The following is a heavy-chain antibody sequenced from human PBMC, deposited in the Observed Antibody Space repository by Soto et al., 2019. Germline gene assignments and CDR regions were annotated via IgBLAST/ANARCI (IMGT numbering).Heavy chain of an antibody. V-gene: IGHV1-69*01. CDR3: ARSVGDDYYYYGMDV. CDR2: IIPILGTA. Sequence: QVQLVQSGAEVKKPGSSVKVSCKASGGTFSSYAISWVRHAPGQGLEWMGGIIPILGTATDAQKFQGIVTITADESTSTAYMELSSLRSEDTAVYYCARSVGDDYYYYGMDVWSQGTTVTVSS. D-gene: IGHD1-26*01. CDR1: GGTFSSYA. J-gene: IGHJ6*02.